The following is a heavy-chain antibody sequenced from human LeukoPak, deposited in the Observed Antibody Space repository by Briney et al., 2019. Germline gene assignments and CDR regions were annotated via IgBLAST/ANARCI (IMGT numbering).Heavy chain of an antibody. CDR2: ISGYNGNT. CDR3: ARGPRYCSSTSCFNEWYWFDP. Sequence: ASVKVSRKASGYTFTSYGISWVRQAPGQGLEWMGWISGYNGNTNYAQNLQGRVTMTTDTSTSTVYMEVRSLRSDDTAVYYCARGPRYCSSTSCFNEWYWFDPWGQGTLVTVSS. V-gene: IGHV1-18*01. CDR1: GYTFTSYG. D-gene: IGHD2-2*01. J-gene: IGHJ5*02.